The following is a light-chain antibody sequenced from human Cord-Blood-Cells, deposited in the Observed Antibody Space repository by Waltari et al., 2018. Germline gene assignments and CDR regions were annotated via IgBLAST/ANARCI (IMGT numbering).Light chain of an antibody. Sequence: QSCLTQPPSASGSPGPLVTTHCTGTSSDVGGYNYVSWYQQHPGKAPKLMIYEVSKRPSGVPDRFSGSKSGNTTSLTVSGLQAEDEADYYCSSYAGSNNLVFGGGTKLTVL. CDR2: EVS. V-gene: IGLV2-8*01. CDR3: SSYAGSNNLV. J-gene: IGLJ3*02. CDR1: SSDVGGYNY.